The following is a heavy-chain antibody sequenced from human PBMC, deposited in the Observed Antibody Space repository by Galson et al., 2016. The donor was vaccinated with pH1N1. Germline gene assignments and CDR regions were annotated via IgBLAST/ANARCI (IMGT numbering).Heavy chain of an antibody. CDR2: TYYRSKWYN. J-gene: IGHJ6*02. CDR1: GDSVSSNTAA. V-gene: IGHV6-1*01. CDR3: AMDYFGLDV. Sequence: CAISGDSVSSNTAAWNWIRQSPSRGLEWLGRTYYRSKWYNDYAVSVKSRININPDTSSNQISLQLKSVTPDDTAAYYCAMDYFGLDVWGQGTTVTVSS.